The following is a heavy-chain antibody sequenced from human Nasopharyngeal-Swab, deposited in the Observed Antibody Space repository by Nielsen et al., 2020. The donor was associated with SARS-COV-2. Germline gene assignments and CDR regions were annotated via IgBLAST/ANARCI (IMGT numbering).Heavy chain of an antibody. CDR1: GGSISSSSYY. CDR2: IYYSGST. D-gene: IGHD3-22*01. V-gene: IGHV4-39*01. CDR3: ARREYYYDSSGYYPFDY. Sequence: SETLSLTCTVSGGSISSSSYYWGWIRQPPGKGLEWIGSIYYSGSTYYNPSLKSRVTISVDTSKNQFPLKLSSVTAADTAVYYCARREYYYDSSGYYPFDYWGQGTLVTVSS. J-gene: IGHJ4*02.